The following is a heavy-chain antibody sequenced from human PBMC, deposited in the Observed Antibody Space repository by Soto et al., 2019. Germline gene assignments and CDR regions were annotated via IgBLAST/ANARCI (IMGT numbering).Heavy chain of an antibody. Sequence: CKASGYTFTSNNWWTWVRQPPGQGLEWIGEIYRTGSTNYNPSLKSRVTISLDKSENQFSLKVTSLTAADTAVYYCASRDPGTSVDYWGQGTLVTVSS. CDR3: ASRDPGTSVDY. J-gene: IGHJ4*02. D-gene: IGHD1-7*01. V-gene: IGHV4-4*02. CDR1: GYTFTSNNW. CDR2: IYRTGST.